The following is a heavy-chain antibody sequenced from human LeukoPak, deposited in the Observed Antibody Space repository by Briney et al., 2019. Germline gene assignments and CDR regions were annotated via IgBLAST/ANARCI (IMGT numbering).Heavy chain of an antibody. CDR3: ARAFWEWLGVTYYFDY. Sequence: GRSLRLSCAASGFAFSSYAMHWVRQAPGKGLEWVAVISYDGSNKYYADSVKGRFTISRDNSKNTLYLQMNSLRAEDTAVYYCARAFWEWLGVTYYFDYWGQGTLVTVSS. V-gene: IGHV3-30*14. CDR2: ISYDGSNK. CDR1: GFAFSSYA. D-gene: IGHD6-19*01. J-gene: IGHJ4*02.